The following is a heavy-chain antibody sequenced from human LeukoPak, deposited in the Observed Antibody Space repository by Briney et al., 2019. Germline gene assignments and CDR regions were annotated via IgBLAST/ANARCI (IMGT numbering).Heavy chain of an antibody. J-gene: IGHJ3*01. CDR2: IYPGDSDT. V-gene: IGHV5-51*01. CDR1: GYSFSTYW. CDR3: ARRTYCSDGSCYDGNLRYAFDR. Sequence: GESLLVSCKGSGYSFSTYWIGWVRQMPGKGLEWMGIIYPGDSDTRYSPSFQGQVTISADKSISTAYLQWSSLKASDTAMYYCARRTYCSDGSCYDGNLRYAFDRCGQGRRVTVSS. D-gene: IGHD2-15*01.